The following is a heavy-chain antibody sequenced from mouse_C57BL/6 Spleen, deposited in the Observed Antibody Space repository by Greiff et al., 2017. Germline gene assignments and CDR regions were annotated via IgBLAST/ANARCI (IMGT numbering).Heavy chain of an antibody. CDR2: INPNNGGT. D-gene: IGHD2-1*01. Sequence: VQLQQSGPELVKPGASVKISCKASGYTFTDYYMNWVKQSHGKSLEWIGDINPNNGGTSYNQKFKGKATLTVDKSSSTAYMELRSLTSEDSAVYYCARWDYGNFYWYFDVWGTGTTVTVSS. CDR3: ARWDYGNFYWYFDV. V-gene: IGHV1-26*01. J-gene: IGHJ1*03. CDR1: GYTFTDYY.